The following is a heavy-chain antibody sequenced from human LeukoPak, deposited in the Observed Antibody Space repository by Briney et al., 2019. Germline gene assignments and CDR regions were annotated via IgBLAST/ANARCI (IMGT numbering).Heavy chain of an antibody. CDR3: ARVGGTNYYYYGMDV. Sequence: SETLSLTCTVSGGSISSHYWSWIRQPPGKGLEWIGYIYDSGSTNYNPSLKSRVTISIDTSKNQFSLKLSSVTAADTAVYYCARVGGTNYYYYGMDVWGQGTTVTVSS. J-gene: IGHJ6*02. D-gene: IGHD1-26*01. CDR2: IYDSGST. CDR1: GGSISSHY. V-gene: IGHV4-59*11.